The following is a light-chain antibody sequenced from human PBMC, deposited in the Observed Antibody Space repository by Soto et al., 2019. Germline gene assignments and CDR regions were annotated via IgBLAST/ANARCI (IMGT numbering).Light chain of an antibody. Sequence: IVMTRSPATLSVSPGERATLSCRASQSVGSNLAWYQQKPDQAPRLLIYGASTRATGIPARFSGSGSGTEFTLTISSLQSEDFAVYYCQQYNNWPPWTFGQGTKVDIK. J-gene: IGKJ1*01. CDR1: QSVGSN. CDR3: QQYNNWPPWT. V-gene: IGKV3-15*01. CDR2: GAS.